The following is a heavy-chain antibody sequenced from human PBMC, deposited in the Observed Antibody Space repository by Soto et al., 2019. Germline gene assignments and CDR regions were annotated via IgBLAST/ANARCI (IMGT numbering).Heavy chain of an antibody. CDR3: AREWPHLDC. V-gene: IGHV3-53*01. CDR1: VFTFISYW. Sequence: PGWSLRLSCASSVFTFISYWMSWVRQAPGKGLEWVSVIYSGGSTFYADSVKGRFTISRDNSKNMVYLQMNRMRAEDTAVYYCAREWPHLDCWGQGTLVTVSS. CDR2: IYSGGST. J-gene: IGHJ4*02.